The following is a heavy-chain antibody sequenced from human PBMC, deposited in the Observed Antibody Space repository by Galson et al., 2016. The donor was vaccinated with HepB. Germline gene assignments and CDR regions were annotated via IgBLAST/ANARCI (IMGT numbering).Heavy chain of an antibody. CDR2: IYAGDSDT. CDR3: ARCAGKWGANFYYAMDV. Sequence: QSGAEVKKPGESLKISCMGSGFRLYNYWIGWARQKPGKGLEWMGTIYAGDSDTRYSLAFQGLVTISADKSLSTVYLQWNSLKASDTATYYCARCAGKWGANFYYAMDVWGPGTTVTGSS. V-gene: IGHV5-51*01. CDR1: GFRLYNYW. D-gene: IGHD1-26*01. J-gene: IGHJ6*02.